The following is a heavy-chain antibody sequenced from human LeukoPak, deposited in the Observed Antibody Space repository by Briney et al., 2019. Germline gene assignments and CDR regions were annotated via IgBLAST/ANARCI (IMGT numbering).Heavy chain of an antibody. D-gene: IGHD2-8*01. CDR3: ARDLIDWFDP. CDR2: IYYSGST. J-gene: IGHJ5*02. Sequence: PSQTLSLTCTVSGGSISSGGYYWSWIRQPPGKGLEWIGYIYYSGSTNYNPSLKSRVTISVDTSKNQFSLKLSSVTAADTAVYYCARDLIDWFDPWGQGTLVTVSS. V-gene: IGHV4-61*08. CDR1: GGSISSGGYY.